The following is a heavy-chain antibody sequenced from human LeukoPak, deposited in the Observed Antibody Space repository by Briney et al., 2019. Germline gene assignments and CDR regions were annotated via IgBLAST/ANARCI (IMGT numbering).Heavy chain of an antibody. Sequence: PGGSLRLSCAASGFTFGSFWMNWVRQVPGKGLEWVSGTNRRSDITGYADFVKGRFTISRDNAKNSLYLQMNSLRVEDTALYHCARKGLGGELGGFDSWGQGTLVTVSS. J-gene: IGHJ4*02. D-gene: IGHD1-7*01. V-gene: IGHV3-20*01. CDR3: ARKGLGGELGGFDS. CDR1: GFTFGSFW. CDR2: TNRRSDIT.